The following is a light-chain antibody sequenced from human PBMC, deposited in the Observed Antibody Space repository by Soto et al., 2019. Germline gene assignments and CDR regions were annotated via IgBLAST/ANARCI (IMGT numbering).Light chain of an antibody. Sequence: EIALSQSPGTLALSPGERATLSCRASQSVSSSYLAWYQQRPGQAPRLLIYGASSRATGIPDRFSGSGSGTDFTLTISRLEPEDFAAYYCQQYGSSSLTFGPGIKVDIK. CDR3: QQYGSSSLT. J-gene: IGKJ3*01. V-gene: IGKV3-20*01. CDR2: GAS. CDR1: QSVSSSY.